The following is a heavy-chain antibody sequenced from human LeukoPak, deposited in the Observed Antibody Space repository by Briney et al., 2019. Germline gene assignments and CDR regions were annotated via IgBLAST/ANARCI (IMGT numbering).Heavy chain of an antibody. V-gene: IGHV3-53*01. D-gene: IGHD5-12*01. Sequence: GGSLRLSCAASGFTVSSNYMSWVRQAPGKGLEWVSVIYSDGNTYYAGSVKGRFTISRDNSKNTVYLQMNSLRAEDTAVYYCARVVAAGFVGYWGQGTLVTVSS. J-gene: IGHJ4*02. CDR1: GFTVSSNY. CDR2: IYSDGNT. CDR3: ARVVAAGFVGY.